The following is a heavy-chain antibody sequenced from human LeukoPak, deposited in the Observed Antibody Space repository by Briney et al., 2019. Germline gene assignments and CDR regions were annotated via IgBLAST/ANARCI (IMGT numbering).Heavy chain of an antibody. CDR1: GYTFSGFY. Sequence: ASVKVSCKASGYTFSGFYIHWVRQAPGQGLEWMGWINPNSGVTNYAQKLQGRVTITRDTSIDTAYMQLSRLRSDDTAVYYCARVKAAANLLTDYWGQGTLVTVSS. J-gene: IGHJ4*02. V-gene: IGHV1-2*02. CDR2: INPNSGVT. CDR3: ARVKAAANLLTDY. D-gene: IGHD6-13*01.